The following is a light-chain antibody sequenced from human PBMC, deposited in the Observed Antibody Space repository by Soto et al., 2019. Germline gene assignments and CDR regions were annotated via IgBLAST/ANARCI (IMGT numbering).Light chain of an antibody. CDR1: SSDVGGYNY. Sequence: QSALTRPASVSGSPGQSITMSCTGTSSDVGGYNYVSWYQQHSGKAPKLMIYEVSYRPSGVSNRFSGSKSGNTASLTISGLQAEDEADYYCSSYTSSSTYVFGTGTKVTVL. V-gene: IGLV2-14*01. CDR3: SSYTSSSTYV. CDR2: EVS. J-gene: IGLJ1*01.